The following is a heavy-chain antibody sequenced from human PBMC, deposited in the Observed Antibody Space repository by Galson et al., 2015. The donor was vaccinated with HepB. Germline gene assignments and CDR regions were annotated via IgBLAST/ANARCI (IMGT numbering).Heavy chain of an antibody. D-gene: IGHD6-13*01. J-gene: IGHJ3*02. CDR3: ARPGPGSSSWGGEAFDI. V-gene: IGHV1-69*04. CDR1: GGTFSSYA. CDR2: IIPILGIA. Sequence: SVKVSCKASGGTFSSYAISWVRQAPGQGLEWMGRIIPILGIANYAQKFQGRVTITADKSTSTAYMELSSLRSEDTAVYYCARPGPGSSSWGGEAFDIWGQGTMVTVSS.